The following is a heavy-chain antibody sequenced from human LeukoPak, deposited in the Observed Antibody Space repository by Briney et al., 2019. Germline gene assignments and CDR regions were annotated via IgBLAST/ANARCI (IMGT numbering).Heavy chain of an antibody. Sequence: SETLSLTCGVSGGTFNDYYWSWIRQPPGKGLEWIGEINHSGSTNYNPSLKSRVTISVDTSKNQFSLNLSSVTAADTAVYYYARSFQPFDLPDYGPQGTLVTVSS. CDR1: GGTFNDYY. CDR3: ARSFQPFDLPDY. CDR2: INHSGST. V-gene: IGHV4-34*01. J-gene: IGHJ4*02.